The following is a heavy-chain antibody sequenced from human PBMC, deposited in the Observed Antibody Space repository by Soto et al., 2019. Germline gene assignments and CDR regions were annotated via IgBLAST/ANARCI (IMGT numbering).Heavy chain of an antibody. Sequence: QVQLQASGPGLVKPSDTLSLTCTVSGDSIGTYNWGWIRQPPGKRLEWIGYIYSNGGTSYNPALKSRVTISADTSTKQFSLRLISVTAADTAVYYCVRQGIGALHGLVAVWGQGTTVAVSS. D-gene: IGHD1-26*01. CDR1: GDSIGTYN. J-gene: IGHJ6*02. V-gene: IGHV4-59*08. CDR3: VRQGIGALHGLVAV. CDR2: IYSNGGT.